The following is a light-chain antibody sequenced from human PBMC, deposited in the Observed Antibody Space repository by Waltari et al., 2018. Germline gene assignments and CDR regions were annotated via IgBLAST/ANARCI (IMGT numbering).Light chain of an antibody. J-gene: IGLJ3*02. CDR3: CSYAGSITFWV. CDR2: DVP. Sequence: QSALTQPRQVSWYPGQSVTIPCTGTSSAVGGYHSVSCYQHHPGKAPKLIIYDVPKRPSGGPDRFSASKSDNTASLTISGLQAEDEADYYCCSYAGSITFWVFGGGTKLTVL. V-gene: IGLV2-11*01. CDR1: SSAVGGYHS.